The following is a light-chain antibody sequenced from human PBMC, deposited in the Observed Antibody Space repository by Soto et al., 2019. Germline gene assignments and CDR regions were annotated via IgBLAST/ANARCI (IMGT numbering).Light chain of an antibody. CDR1: SSNIGAGYD. J-gene: IGLJ1*01. CDR3: QSYDSSLSGSYV. V-gene: IGLV1-40*01. CDR2: DNN. Sequence: VLTQPPSVSGAPGQRVIISCTGSSSNIGAGYDVHWYQQLPGTAPRLLIYDNNNRPSGVPARFSVSKSDTSASLAITGLQPEDEADYYCQSYDSSLSGSYVFGTGTKVTVL.